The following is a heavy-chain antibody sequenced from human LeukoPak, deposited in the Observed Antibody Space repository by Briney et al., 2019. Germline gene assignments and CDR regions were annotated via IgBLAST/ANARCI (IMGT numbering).Heavy chain of an antibody. D-gene: IGHD3-10*01. CDR2: IQHSGST. V-gene: IGHV4-59*08. Sequence: SETLSLTCSVSNASMRSYRWTWLRQPPGKSLEWIGNIQHSGSTNNNPSLKSRVTISLETSNNHFSLKLSSVTAADTAVYYCARPILYGSGSHPSPNWFDPWGQGTLVTVSS. J-gene: IGHJ5*02. CDR3: ARPILYGSGSHPSPNWFDP. CDR1: NASMRSYR.